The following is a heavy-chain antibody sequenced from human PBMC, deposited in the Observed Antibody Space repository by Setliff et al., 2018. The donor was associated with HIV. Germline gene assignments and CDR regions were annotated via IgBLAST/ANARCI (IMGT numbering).Heavy chain of an antibody. J-gene: IGHJ3*02. Sequence: PSETLSLTCTVSGGSISSGNYHWSWIRQPAGKGLEWIGHIYTSGSTDYNPSLKSRVTISVDTSKNQFSLKLSSVTAADTAVYYCARGVAAAATHDAFDIWGQGTMVTVSS. CDR1: GGSISSGNYH. V-gene: IGHV4-61*09. CDR3: ARGVAAAATHDAFDI. CDR2: IYTSGST. D-gene: IGHD6-25*01.